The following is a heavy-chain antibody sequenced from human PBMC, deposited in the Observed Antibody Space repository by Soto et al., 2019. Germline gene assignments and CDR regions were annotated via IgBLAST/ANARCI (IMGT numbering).Heavy chain of an antibody. D-gene: IGHD7-27*01. V-gene: IGHV3-33*08. CDR2: IGYDGSNK. CDR3: ARGPLTGDPDGDDAFDI. CDR1: GFTFSSYG. Sequence: GGSLRLSCAASGFTFSSYGMHWVRQAPGKGLEWVAVIGYDGSNKYYADSVKGRFTISRDNSKNTLYLQMNSLIAEDTAVYYCARGPLTGDPDGDDAFDIWGQGTMVTVSS. J-gene: IGHJ3*02.